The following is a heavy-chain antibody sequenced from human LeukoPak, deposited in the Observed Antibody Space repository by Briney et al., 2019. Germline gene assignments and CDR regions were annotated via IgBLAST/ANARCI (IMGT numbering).Heavy chain of an antibody. Sequence: NPGRSLRLSCAASGFTFSSYGMHWVRQAPGKGLEWVAVISYDGSNKYYADSVKGRFTISRDNSKNTLYLQMNSLRAEDTAVYYCAKDWLWVSTHNLPDYWGQGTLVTVSS. J-gene: IGHJ4*02. CDR1: GFTFSSYG. CDR2: ISYDGSNK. V-gene: IGHV3-30*18. CDR3: AKDWLWVSTHNLPDY. D-gene: IGHD2-2*01.